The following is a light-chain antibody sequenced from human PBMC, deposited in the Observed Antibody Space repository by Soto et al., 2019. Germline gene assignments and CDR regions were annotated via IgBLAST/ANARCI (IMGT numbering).Light chain of an antibody. CDR1: QSVFSS. CDR2: GAA. J-gene: IGKJ5*01. Sequence: EIVMTQSPATLSVSPGERATLSCRTSQSVFSSLAWYQQKPGQAPRLLIYGAATRATGIPARFSGGGSGTEFTLTISSLQSEDFAVYYCQQYHQWPAFGRGTRLEIK. V-gene: IGKV3-15*01. CDR3: QQYHQWPA.